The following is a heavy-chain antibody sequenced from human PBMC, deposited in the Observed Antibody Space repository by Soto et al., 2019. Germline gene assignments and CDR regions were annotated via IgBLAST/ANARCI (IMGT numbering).Heavy chain of an antibody. D-gene: IGHD1-20*01. CDR2: INHSGST. CDR1: GGSFSGYY. Sequence: SETLSLTCAVYGGSFSGYYWSWIRQPPGRGLEWIGEINHSGSTNYNPSLKSRVTISVDTSKNQFSLKLSSVTAADTAVYYCARGSYIRPYYYYYGMDVWGQGTTVTVSS. V-gene: IGHV4-34*01. J-gene: IGHJ6*02. CDR3: ARGSYIRPYYYYYGMDV.